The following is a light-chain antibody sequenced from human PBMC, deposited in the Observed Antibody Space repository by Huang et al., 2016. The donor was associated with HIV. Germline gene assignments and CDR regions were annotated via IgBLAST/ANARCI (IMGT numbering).Light chain of an antibody. J-gene: IGKJ2*01. CDR1: QSLHCNYGYNC. CDR3: RQALQSPYT. Sequence: ILMTQSPLFLSVTPGEPASISCSSTQSLHCNYGYNCLVWYLQKPGQSQQLLIFLGSNGASGARDRFSGSGSGTDVTLKISRVEADEVVVYYCRQALQSPYTFGQGTKLGIK. CDR2: LGS. V-gene: IGKV2-28*01.